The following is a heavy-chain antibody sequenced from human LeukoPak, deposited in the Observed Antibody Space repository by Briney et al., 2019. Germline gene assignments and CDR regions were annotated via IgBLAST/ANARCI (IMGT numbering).Heavy chain of an antibody. D-gene: IGHD6-6*01. V-gene: IGHV4-4*09. CDR1: GGSISSYY. CDR2: IYTSGST. J-gene: IGHJ5*02. Sequence: SETLSLTCTVSGGSISSYYWSWIRQPPGKGLGWIGYIYTSGSTNYNPSLKSRVTISVDTSKNQFSLKLSSVTAADTAVYYCARLLSIAARPNWFDPWGQGTLVTVSS. CDR3: ARLLSIAARPNWFDP.